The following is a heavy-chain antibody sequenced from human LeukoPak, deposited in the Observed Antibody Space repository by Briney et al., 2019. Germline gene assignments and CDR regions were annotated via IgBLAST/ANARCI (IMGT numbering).Heavy chain of an antibody. Sequence: GGSLRLSCAASGFTFSTYGMHWVRQAPGKGLEWVAFIRSDGSNKYYADSVKGRCTISRDNSKNTLYLQMNSLRAEDTAVYYCAKELRFLEWLLYWGQGTLVTVSS. CDR1: GFTFSTYG. V-gene: IGHV3-30*02. J-gene: IGHJ4*02. CDR3: AKELRFLEWLLY. D-gene: IGHD3-3*01. CDR2: IRSDGSNK.